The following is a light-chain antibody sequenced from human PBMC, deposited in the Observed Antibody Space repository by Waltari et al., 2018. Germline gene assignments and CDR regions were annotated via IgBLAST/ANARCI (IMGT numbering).Light chain of an antibody. CDR2: ENS. V-gene: IGLV1-51*02. Sequence: QSVLTQPPSVSAAPGQRVTISCPGGSSNIGNNIVSWYRQFPGTAPKLLIYENSERPSGIPGRFSGSKSGTSATLDITGLQAGDEADYYCGTWDSSLSGAVFGGGTHLTVL. CDR3: GTWDSSLSGAV. CDR1: SSNIGNNI. J-gene: IGLJ7*01.